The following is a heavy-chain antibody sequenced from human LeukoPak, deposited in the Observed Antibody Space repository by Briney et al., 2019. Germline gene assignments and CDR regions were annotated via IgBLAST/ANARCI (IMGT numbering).Heavy chain of an antibody. CDR2: IYYSGST. CDR1: GGSISSGGYY. D-gene: IGHD3-3*01. CDR3: ARPPRITIFGVVIIRFDP. J-gene: IGHJ5*02. V-gene: IGHV4-31*03. Sequence: SQTLSLTCTVSGGSISSGGYYWSWIRQHPGKGLEWIGYIYYSGSTYYNPSLKSRVTISVDTSKNQFSLKLSSVTAADTAVYYCARPPRITIFGVVIIRFDPWGQGTLVTVSS.